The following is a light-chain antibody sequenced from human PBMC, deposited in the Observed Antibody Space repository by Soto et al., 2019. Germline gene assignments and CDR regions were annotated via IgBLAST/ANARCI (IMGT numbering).Light chain of an antibody. J-gene: IGKJ3*01. CDR3: KEYNNWPPFT. CDR2: GAA. V-gene: IGKV3-15*01. Sequence: EIVMTQSPATLSVSPGERATLSCRASQSVSTNLAWYHQRPGQAPRLLIHGAATRATGIPARFSGSGSVTDFTLTISSLQSEDFGVYYCKEYNNWPPFTFGPGTRVDIK. CDR1: QSVSTN.